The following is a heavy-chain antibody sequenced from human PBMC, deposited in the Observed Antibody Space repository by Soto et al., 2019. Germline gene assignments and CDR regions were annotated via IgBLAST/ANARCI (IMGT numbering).Heavy chain of an antibody. D-gene: IGHD2-15*01. CDR1: GFTFSSYD. CDR2: IGTAGDP. J-gene: IGHJ6*02. CDR3: AREMRGNNCSGGSCYPDYGMDV. V-gene: IGHV3-13*05. Sequence: EVQLVESGGGLVQPGGSLRLSCAASGFTFSSYDMHWVRQATGKGLEWVSAIGTAGDPYYPGSVKGRFTISRENAKNSLYLQMNSLRAGDTAVYYCAREMRGNNCSGGSCYPDYGMDVWGQGTTVTVSS.